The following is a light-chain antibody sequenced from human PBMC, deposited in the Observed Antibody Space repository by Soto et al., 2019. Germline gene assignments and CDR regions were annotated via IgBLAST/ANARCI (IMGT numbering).Light chain of an antibody. CDR3: QHYYGSSWT. CDR2: WAS. J-gene: IGKJ1*01. Sequence: DIQMTQSPSTLSASVGDRVTITCRASQSINTWLAWFQQKPGKAPKVLIYWASNLEIGVPSRFSGSGPGTEFTLTISSLQPDDFATYYCQHYYGSSWTFGQGTKVEI. CDR1: QSINTW. V-gene: IGKV1-5*03.